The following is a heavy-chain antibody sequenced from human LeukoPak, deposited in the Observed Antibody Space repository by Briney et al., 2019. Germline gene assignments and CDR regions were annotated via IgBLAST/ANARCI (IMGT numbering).Heavy chain of an antibody. J-gene: IGHJ4*02. CDR3: ARDPYRAPAASSPTY. D-gene: IGHD6-13*01. CDR2: INPNSGLT. V-gene: IGHV1-2*06. Sequence: ASVKVSCKASGYTFTDYYIHWVRQAPGQGLEWMGRINPNSGLTNYVQKFQDRVTMTRDTSISTAYMELYRLRSDDTAVYYCARDPYRAPAASSPTYWGQGTLVTVSS. CDR1: GYTFTDYY.